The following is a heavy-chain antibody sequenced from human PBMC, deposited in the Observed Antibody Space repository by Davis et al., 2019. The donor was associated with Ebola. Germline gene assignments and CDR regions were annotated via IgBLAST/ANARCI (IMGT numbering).Heavy chain of an antibody. CDR2: ISAYNGNT. J-gene: IGHJ6*02. D-gene: IGHD3-3*01. CDR1: GYTFTSYG. CDR3: AIDTEVVIIDYGMDV. V-gene: IGHV1-18*01. Sequence: AASVKVSCKASGYTFTSYGISRVRQAPGQGLEWMGWISAYNGNTNYAQKLQGRVTMTTDTSTSTAYMELRSLRSDDTAVYYCAIDTEVVIIDYGMDVWGQGTTVTVSS.